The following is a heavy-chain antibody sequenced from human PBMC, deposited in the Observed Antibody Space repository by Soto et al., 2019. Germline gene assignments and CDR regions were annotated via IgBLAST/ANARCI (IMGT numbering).Heavy chain of an antibody. CDR1: GYTFTGYY. CDR2: INPNSGGT. D-gene: IGHD2-15*01. J-gene: IGHJ5*02. Sequence: QVQLVQSGAEVKKPGASVKVSCKASGYTFTGYYMHWVRQAPGQGLEWMGWINPNSGGTNYAQKFQGWVTMTRDTFISTAYMELGRLRSDETAVYYCARSYCSGGSCYSYFWFDPWGQGTLVTVSS. V-gene: IGHV1-2*04. CDR3: ARSYCSGGSCYSYFWFDP.